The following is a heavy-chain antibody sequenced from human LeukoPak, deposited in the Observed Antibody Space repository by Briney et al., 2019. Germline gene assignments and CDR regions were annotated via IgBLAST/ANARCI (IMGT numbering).Heavy chain of an antibody. CDR2: IYTSGST. CDR3: ARGVSSWLYYYYMDV. D-gene: IGHD6-6*01. CDR1: GGSISSYY. J-gene: IGHJ6*03. V-gene: IGHV4-4*09. Sequence: PSETLSLTCTVSGGSISSYYWGWIRQPPGKGLEWIGYIYTSGSTNYNPSLKSRVTISVDTSKNQFSLKLSSVTAADTAVYYCARGVSSWLYYYYMDVWGKGTTVTVSS.